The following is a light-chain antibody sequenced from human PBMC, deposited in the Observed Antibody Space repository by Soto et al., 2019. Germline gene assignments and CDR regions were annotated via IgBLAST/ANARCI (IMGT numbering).Light chain of an antibody. V-gene: IGKV2-28*01. CDR1: QILLHSNGYNY. J-gene: IGKJ4*01. CDR2: LGS. CDR3: MHVLQTPLT. Sequence: DIVMTQSPLSLRVTPVEPASISCMSSQILLHSNGYNYLDWYLQNPGQSPQLLIYLGSNRASGVPDRFSGSGSGTDSTLKISRVEAEDVGVYYCMHVLQTPLTFGGGTKVDI.